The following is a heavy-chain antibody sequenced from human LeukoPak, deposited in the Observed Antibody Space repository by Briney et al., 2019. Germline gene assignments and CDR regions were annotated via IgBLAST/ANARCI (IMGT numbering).Heavy chain of an antibody. J-gene: IGHJ4*02. CDR1: GFTFSSYA. CDR2: ISYDGSNK. CDR3: ARGPNPYSSGWDY. V-gene: IGHV3-30*04. Sequence: PGGSLRLSCAASGFTFSSYAMHWVRQAPGKGLEGVAVISYDGSNKYYADSVKGRFTISRDNSKNTLYLQMNSLRAEDTAVYYCARGPNPYSSGWDYWGQGTLVTVSS. D-gene: IGHD6-19*01.